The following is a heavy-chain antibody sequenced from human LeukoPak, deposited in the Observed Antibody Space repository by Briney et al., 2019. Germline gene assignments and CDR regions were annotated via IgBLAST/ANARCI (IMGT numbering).Heavy chain of an antibody. CDR1: GYTFTSYA. D-gene: IGHD3-3*01. CDR2: IIPIFGTA. Sequence: GASVKVSCKASGYTFTSYAMHWVRQAPGQRLEWMGGIIPIFGTANYAQKFQGRVTITTDESTSTAYMELSSLRSEDTAVYYCATLTIFGVEITHTGEYFQHWGQGTLVTVSS. CDR3: ATLTIFGVEITHTGEYFQH. J-gene: IGHJ1*01. V-gene: IGHV1-69*05.